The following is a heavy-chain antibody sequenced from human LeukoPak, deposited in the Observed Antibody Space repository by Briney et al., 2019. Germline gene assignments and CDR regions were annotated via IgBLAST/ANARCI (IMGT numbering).Heavy chain of an antibody. V-gene: IGHV4-4*07. CDR3: ARDSRVSDAFDI. CDR1: GGSISSYY. Sequence: SETLSLTCTVSGGSISSYYWSWIRQPAGKGLEWIGRIYTSGSTYYNPSLKSRVTISVDTSKNQFSLKLSSVTAADTAVYYCARDSRVSDAFDIWGQGTMVTVSS. D-gene: IGHD6-13*01. CDR2: IYTSGST. J-gene: IGHJ3*02.